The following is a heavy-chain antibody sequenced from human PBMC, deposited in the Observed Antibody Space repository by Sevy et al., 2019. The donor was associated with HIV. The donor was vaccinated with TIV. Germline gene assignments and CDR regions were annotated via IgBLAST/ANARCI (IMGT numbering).Heavy chain of an antibody. CDR2: IKSKTDGGTT. D-gene: IGHD3-10*01. J-gene: IGHJ4*02. V-gene: IGHV3-15*01. Sequence: GGSLRLSCAASGFTFSNAWMSWVRQAPGKGLEWVGRIKSKTDGGTTDYAAPVKGRFTISRDDSKNTLYLQMNSLKTEATAVYYCSTDSLLWFRELLFPYYFDYWGQGTLVTVSS. CDR1: GFTFSNAW. CDR3: STDSLLWFRELLFPYYFDY.